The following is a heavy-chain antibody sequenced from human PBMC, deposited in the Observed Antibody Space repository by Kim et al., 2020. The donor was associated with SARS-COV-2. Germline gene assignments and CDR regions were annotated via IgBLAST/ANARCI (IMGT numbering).Heavy chain of an antibody. CDR3: ARVFSGYYDEIGETIDSGGGWIDA. CDR1: GGSMSSGGNC. J-gene: IGHJ5*02. D-gene: IGHD3-22*01. CDR2: IYYIGNT. Sequence: SETLSLTCTVSGGSMSSGGNCWSWIRQYPGKGLELIGYIYYIGNTYYNPSLKSRVTISVDTSKNQFSLKLASVTAADTAIYYCARVFSGYYDEIGETIDSGGGWIDAWGEGSLLTVSS. V-gene: IGHV4-31*03.